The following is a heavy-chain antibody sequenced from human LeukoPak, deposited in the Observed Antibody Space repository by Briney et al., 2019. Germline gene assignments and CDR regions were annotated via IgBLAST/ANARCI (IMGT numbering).Heavy chain of an antibody. J-gene: IGHJ4*02. D-gene: IGHD6-13*01. V-gene: IGHV1-8*01. CDR3: ARGRRAAAGQDY. CDR1: GYTFTSYD. Sequence: GASVKVSCKASGYTFTSYDINWLRQATGQGLEWMGWMNPNSGNTGYAQRFQGRVTMTRNTSISTAYMELSSLRSEDTAVYYCARGRRAAAGQDYWGQGTLVTVSS. CDR2: MNPNSGNT.